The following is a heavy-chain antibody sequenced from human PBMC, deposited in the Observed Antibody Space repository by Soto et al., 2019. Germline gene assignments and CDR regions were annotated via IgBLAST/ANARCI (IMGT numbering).Heavy chain of an antibody. V-gene: IGHV3-30*18. Sequence: PGGSLRLSCAASGFTFSSYGMHWVRQAPGKGLEWVAVISYDGSNKYYADSVKGRFTISRDNPKNTLYLQMNSLRAEDTAVYYCAKDWVEMATLLDYWGQGTLVTVSS. CDR1: GFTFSSYG. CDR3: AKDWVEMATLLDY. CDR2: ISYDGSNK. J-gene: IGHJ4*02. D-gene: IGHD5-12*01.